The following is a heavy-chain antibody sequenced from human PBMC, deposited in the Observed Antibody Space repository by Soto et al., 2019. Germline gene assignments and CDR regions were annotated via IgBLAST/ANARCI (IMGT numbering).Heavy chain of an antibody. V-gene: IGHV3-23*01. CDR3: ARELQIWFGTDY. CDR2: ISDSGGRT. J-gene: IGHJ4*02. D-gene: IGHD5-18*01. Sequence: PWGSLRLSCAASGFTFSDYAMDWVRQAPGKGLEWVSAISDSGGRTYYADSVQGWFTISRDNSKNTLFLQMNSLRAEDTAVYYCARELQIWFGTDYWGQGTLVTVSS. CDR1: GFTFSDYA.